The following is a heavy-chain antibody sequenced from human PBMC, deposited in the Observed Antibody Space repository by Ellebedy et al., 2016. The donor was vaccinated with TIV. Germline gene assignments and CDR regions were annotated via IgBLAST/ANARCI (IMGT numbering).Heavy chain of an antibody. CDR1: GGSISSYS. Sequence: SETLSLTXTVSGGSISSYSWSWIRQPPGKGLEIRQPPGKGLEWIGYMHYSGTTNYNPSLNSRVTISVDTSETQFSLKLRSVTAADTAVYYCASGLYFDSSGYHYWFDPWGQGTLVTVAA. V-gene: IGHV4-59*01. D-gene: IGHD3-22*01. CDR2: MHYSGTT. CDR3: ASGLYFDSSGYHYWFDP. J-gene: IGHJ5*02.